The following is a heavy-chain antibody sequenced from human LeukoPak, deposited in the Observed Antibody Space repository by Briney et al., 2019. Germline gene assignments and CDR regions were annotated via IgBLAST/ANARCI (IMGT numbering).Heavy chain of an antibody. CDR1: GFIFSSYS. Sequence: GGSLRLSCAASGFIFSSYSITWVRQAPGKGLEWVSYISTTGSTIYYADSVKGRFTISRDNAKNSLYLQMNSLRAEDTAVYYCARASPSYCGGDCYPTDFDYWGQGTLVTVSS. CDR2: ISTTGSTI. V-gene: IGHV3-48*04. D-gene: IGHD2-21*02. CDR3: ARASPSYCGGDCYPTDFDY. J-gene: IGHJ4*02.